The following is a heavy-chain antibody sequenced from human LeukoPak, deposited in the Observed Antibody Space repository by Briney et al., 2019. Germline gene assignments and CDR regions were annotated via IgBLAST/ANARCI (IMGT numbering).Heavy chain of an antibody. D-gene: IGHD5-18*01. CDR3: AKASGGGYSYGLIDY. J-gene: IGHJ4*02. Sequence: GGSLRLSCAASGFTFSSYSMNWVRQAPGKGLEWVSSISSSSYIYYADSVKGRFTISRGNAKNSLYLQMNSLRAEDTAVYYCAKASGGGYSYGLIDYWGQGTLVTVSS. CDR1: GFTFSSYS. V-gene: IGHV3-21*04. CDR2: ISSSSYI.